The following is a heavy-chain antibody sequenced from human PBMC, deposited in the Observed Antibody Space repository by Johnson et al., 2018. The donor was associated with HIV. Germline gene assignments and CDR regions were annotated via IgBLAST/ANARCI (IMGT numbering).Heavy chain of an antibody. Sequence: QMMLVDSGGGLVKPGGSLRLSCAASGISFSDYYMSWIRQAPGKGLEWVSYISSGGSSIYYADSVRGRFTISRDNAKNSLYLQMNSLRAEDTALYYCALTRGGAFDIWGQGTMVTVSS. CDR1: GISFSDYY. D-gene: IGHD3-16*01. CDR3: ALTRGGAFDI. V-gene: IGHV3-11*04. J-gene: IGHJ3*02. CDR2: ISSGGSSI.